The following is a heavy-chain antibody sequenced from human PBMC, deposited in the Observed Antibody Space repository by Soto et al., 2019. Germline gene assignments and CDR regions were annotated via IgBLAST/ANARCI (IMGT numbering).Heavy chain of an antibody. CDR2: VYYRGRS. CDR1: GGSISSTGYS. CDR3: VSQRTSVLTQAYFDY. J-gene: IGHJ4*02. Sequence: ETLSLTCSVSGGSISSTGYSWGWIRQSPGKGLEWIGSVYYRGRSYSQSSVKSRVTISVDTSKNQFSLNLNSVTASDTAVYFCVSQRTSVLTQAYFDYWGPGALVTVSS. V-gene: IGHV4-39*01. D-gene: IGHD2-8*01.